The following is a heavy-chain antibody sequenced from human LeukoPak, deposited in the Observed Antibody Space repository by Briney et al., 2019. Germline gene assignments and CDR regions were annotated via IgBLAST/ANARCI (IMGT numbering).Heavy chain of an antibody. CDR1: GITFRSYG. Sequence: PGGSLRLSCAPSGITFRSYGMHWVRQAPGKGREWVAVISYDGSHKYYADSVKGRFSISRDNSKNTLYLQMNSLRADDTAVYYCAKGARGDTVTSIVGLNWFDPWGQGTLVTVSS. J-gene: IGHJ5*02. CDR2: ISYDGSHK. D-gene: IGHD4-17*01. CDR3: AKGARGDTVTSIVGLNWFDP. V-gene: IGHV3-30*18.